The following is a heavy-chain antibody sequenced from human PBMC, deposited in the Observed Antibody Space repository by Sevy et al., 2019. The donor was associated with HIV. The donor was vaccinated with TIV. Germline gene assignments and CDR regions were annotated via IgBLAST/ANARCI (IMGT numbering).Heavy chain of an antibody. J-gene: IGHJ6*02. CDR2: ISYDGSNK. CDR3: AKDRRHYYGSGSYDYYGMDV. D-gene: IGHD3-10*01. V-gene: IGHV3-30-3*01. CDR1: GFTFSSYA. Sequence: GGSLRLSCAASGFTFSSYAMHWVRQAPGKGLEWVAVISYDGSNKYYADSVKGRFTISRDNSKNTLYLQMNSLRAEDTAVYYCAKDRRHYYGSGSYDYYGMDVWGQGTTVTVSS.